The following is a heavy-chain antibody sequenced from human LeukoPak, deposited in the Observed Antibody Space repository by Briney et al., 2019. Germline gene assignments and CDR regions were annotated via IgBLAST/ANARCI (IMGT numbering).Heavy chain of an antibody. J-gene: IGHJ4*02. CDR1: GFTFSGSA. CDR3: TGDRDYYFDY. D-gene: IGHD5-24*01. V-gene: IGHV3-73*01. Sequence: PGGSLRLSCAASGFTFSGSAMYWVRQASGKGLEWVGRIRSKANSYATAYAASVKGRFTISRDDSKNTAYLQMNSLKTEDTAAYYCTGDRDYYFDYWGQGTLVTVSS. CDR2: IRSKANSYAT.